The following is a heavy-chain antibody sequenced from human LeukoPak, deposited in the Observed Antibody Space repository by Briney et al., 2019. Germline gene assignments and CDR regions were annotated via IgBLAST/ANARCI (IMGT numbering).Heavy chain of an antibody. D-gene: IGHD6-6*01. V-gene: IGHV3-20*01. CDR2: INWNGGST. CDR3: ARDMEYSSSSNFDY. Sequence: GGSLRLSCAASGFTFDDYGMSWVRQAPGKGLEWVSGINWNGGSTGYADSVKGRFTISRDNAKNSLYLQMNSLRAEDTALYHCARDMEYSSSSNFDYWGQGTLVTVSS. J-gene: IGHJ4*02. CDR1: GFTFDDYG.